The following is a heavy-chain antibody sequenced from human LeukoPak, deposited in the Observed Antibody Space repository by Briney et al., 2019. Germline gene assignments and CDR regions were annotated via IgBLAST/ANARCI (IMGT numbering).Heavy chain of an antibody. D-gene: IGHD7-27*01. Sequence: GGSLRLSCAASGFTFSGSALHWVRQAPGKGLEWVSAINSGENTYYADSVKGRFTVSRDNSKNTLYLQMDSLRAEDTAVFYCARHFPNWALRGWYFDLWGRGNLVTVSS. CDR1: GFTFSGSA. CDR2: INSGENT. J-gene: IGHJ2*01. CDR3: ARHFPNWALRGWYFDL. V-gene: IGHV3-66*04.